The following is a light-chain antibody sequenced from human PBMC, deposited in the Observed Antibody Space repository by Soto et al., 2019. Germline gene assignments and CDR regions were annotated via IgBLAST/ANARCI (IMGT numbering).Light chain of an antibody. J-gene: IGKJ4*01. CDR1: QSVGRDY. Sequence: EIVLTQSPGTLSLSPGDRATLSCRASQSVGRDYLAWFQHKAGQAPRLLVHGASDRATGIPDRFSGSGSGTDFTLPISRLEPESFAMYFCHQYATDSLTFGGPTKVEIK. V-gene: IGKV3-20*01. CDR2: GAS. CDR3: HQYATDSLT.